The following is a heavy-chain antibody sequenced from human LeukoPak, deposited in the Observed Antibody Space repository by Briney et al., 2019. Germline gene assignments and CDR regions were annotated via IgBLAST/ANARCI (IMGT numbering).Heavy chain of an antibody. V-gene: IGHV3-21*04. D-gene: IGHD5-18*01. J-gene: IGHJ4*02. Sequence: GGSLRLSCAASGFTFSSYSMNWVRQAPGKGLEWVSSISSSSYIYYADSVKGRFTISRDNAKNSLYLQMNSLRAEDTAFYHCVRDRSYGAFDYWGQGTLVTVSS. CDR1: GFTFSSYS. CDR2: ISSSSYI. CDR3: VRDRSYGAFDY.